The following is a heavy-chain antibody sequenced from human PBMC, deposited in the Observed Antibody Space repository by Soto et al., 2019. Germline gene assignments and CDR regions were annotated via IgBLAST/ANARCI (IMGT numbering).Heavy chain of an antibody. CDR3: ARGGDGYTFGAVY. V-gene: IGHV1-69*01. CDR1: GGGNLRDYR. D-gene: IGHD2-21*01. J-gene: IGHJ4*02. CDR2: IIPKLGSA. Sequence: QVQLVQSGAEVKEPGSSVKVSCKASGGGNLRDYRTTWVRRAPGQGLEWMGGIIPKLGSANYAQNFQGRVTVTADESTNTVYMERRSLRSDDTAVYYCARGGDGYTFGAVYWGQGTPVPVSS.